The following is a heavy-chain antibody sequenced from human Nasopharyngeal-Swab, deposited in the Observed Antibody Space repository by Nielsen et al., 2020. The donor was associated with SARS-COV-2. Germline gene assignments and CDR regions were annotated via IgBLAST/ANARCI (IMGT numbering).Heavy chain of an antibody. V-gene: IGHV3-15*01. Sequence: GESLKISCAASGLTFSNAWMSWVRQAPGKGLEWVGRIKSKTDGGTTDYAAPVKGRFTISRDDSKNTLYLQMNSLKTEDTAVYYCTTDPMTTVTYWGQGTLVTVSS. J-gene: IGHJ4*02. D-gene: IGHD4-17*01. CDR1: GLTFSNAW. CDR2: IKSKTDGGTT. CDR3: TTDPMTTVTY.